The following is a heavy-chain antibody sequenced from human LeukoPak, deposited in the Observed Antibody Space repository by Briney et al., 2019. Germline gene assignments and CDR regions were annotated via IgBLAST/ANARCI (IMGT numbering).Heavy chain of an antibody. CDR1: GFTFSDYY. CDR3: ARDPHPTPTPSIYFDY. J-gene: IGHJ4*02. Sequence: GGSLRLSCAASGFTFSDYYMSWIRQAPGKGLEWVSYISSSGSTIYYADSVKGRFTISRDNSKNTLYLQMNSLRAEDTAVYYCARDPHPTPTPSIYFDYWGQGTLVTVSS. CDR2: ISSSGSTI. V-gene: IGHV3-11*04. D-gene: IGHD6-6*01.